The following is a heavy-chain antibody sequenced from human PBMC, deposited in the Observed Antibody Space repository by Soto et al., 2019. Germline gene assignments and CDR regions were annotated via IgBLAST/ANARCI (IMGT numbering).Heavy chain of an antibody. CDR2: IYYSGST. CDR1: GGSISSGDYY. J-gene: IGHJ5*02. CDR3: ARAYYDFWSGYGSWFDP. V-gene: IGHV4-30-4*01. D-gene: IGHD3-3*01. Sequence: PSETLSLTCTVSGGSISSGDYYWSWIRQPPGKGLEWIGYIYYSGSTYYNPSLKSRVTISVDTSKNQFSLKLSSVTAADTAVYYXARAYYDFWSGYGSWFDPWGQGTLVTVS.